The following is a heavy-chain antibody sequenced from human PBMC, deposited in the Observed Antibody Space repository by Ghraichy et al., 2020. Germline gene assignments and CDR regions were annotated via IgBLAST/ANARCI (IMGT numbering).Heavy chain of an antibody. CDR2: INMNTGNP. D-gene: IGHD3-3*01. CDR3: ARDPFFGFDV. V-gene: IGHV7-4-1*02. J-gene: IGHJ3*01. Sequence: ASVKVSCKASGYIFTTYAMNWVRQAPGQGLEWMGWINMNTGNPAYAQGFTGRFAFSLDTSVSTAFLHISILEVEDTAIYYCARDPFFGFDVWGQEKMVTVYS. CDR1: GYIFTTYA.